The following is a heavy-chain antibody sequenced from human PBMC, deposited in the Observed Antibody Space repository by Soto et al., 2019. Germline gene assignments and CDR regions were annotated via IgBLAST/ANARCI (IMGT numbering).Heavy chain of an antibody. D-gene: IGHD3-10*01. Sequence: SETLSLTCTVSGGSISSYYWSWIRQPPGKGLEWIGYIYYSGSTNYNPSLKSRVTISVDTSKNQFSLKLSSVTAADTAVYYCARLGSGSYYMVSWGQGTLVTVSS. CDR3: ARLGSGSYYMVS. V-gene: IGHV4-59*12. J-gene: IGHJ5*02. CDR1: GGSISSYY. CDR2: IYYSGST.